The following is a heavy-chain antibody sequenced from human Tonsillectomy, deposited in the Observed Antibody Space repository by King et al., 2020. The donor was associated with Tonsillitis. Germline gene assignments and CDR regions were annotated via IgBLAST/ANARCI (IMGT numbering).Heavy chain of an antibody. D-gene: IGHD2-2*01. V-gene: IGHV3-7*01. Sequence: VQLVESGGGLVQPGGSLRLSCIASGFTFSNYWMSWVRQAPGKGLEWVANIKQDGSEIYFVDSVKGRFTISRVNAKNSLYLQMNSLRAEDTAVYYCVRDCSNNICRHDDGFDIWGQGTMVTVSS. CDR2: IKQDGSEI. CDR3: VRDCSNNICRHDDGFDI. CDR1: GFTFSNYW. J-gene: IGHJ3*02.